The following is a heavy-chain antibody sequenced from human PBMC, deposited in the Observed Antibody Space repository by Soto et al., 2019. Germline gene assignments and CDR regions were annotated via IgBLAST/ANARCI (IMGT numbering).Heavy chain of an antibody. CDR1: GFTFISYW. CDR2: IKQDGSEK. J-gene: IGHJ4*02. CDR3: VSDAIALSIDY. Sequence: GGSLGLSCAASGFTFISYWMSWVRQAPGKGLEWVANIKQDGSEKYYVDFVKGRFTISRDNAKNTLYLQMNSLRAEDTAVYYCVSDAIALSIDYWGLRTLVTVSS. D-gene: IGHD2-21*01. V-gene: IGHV3-7*01.